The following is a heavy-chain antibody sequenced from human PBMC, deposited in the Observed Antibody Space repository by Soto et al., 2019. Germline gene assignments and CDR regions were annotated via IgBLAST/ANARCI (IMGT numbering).Heavy chain of an antibody. Sequence: GGSLKLSCAASGVTVKSYWITGVRKAPGKGLEWVANIKQVGSEKYYVDSVKGRFTISRDNAKNSLYLQMNSLRAEDTAVYYSARFVSSSWYCWFDPWGQGTLVTVSS. J-gene: IGHJ5*02. V-gene: IGHV3-7*01. CDR1: GVTVKSYW. CDR2: IKQVGSEK. D-gene: IGHD6-13*01. CDR3: ARFVSSSWYCWFDP.